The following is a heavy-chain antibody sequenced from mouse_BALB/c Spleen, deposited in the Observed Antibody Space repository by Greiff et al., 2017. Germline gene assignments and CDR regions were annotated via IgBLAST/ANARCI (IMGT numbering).Heavy chain of an antibody. V-gene: IGHV14-4*02. CDR1: GFNIKDYY. J-gene: IGHJ3*01. CDR3: KIPSTMSTTRGN. Sequence: VQLQQSGAELVRSGASVKLSCTASGFNIKDYYMHWVKQRPEQGLEWIGWIDPENGDTEYAPKFQGKATMTADTSSNTAYLQLSSLTSEDTAVYYCKIPSTMSTTRGNWGQGTLVTVSA. D-gene: IGHD2-4*01. CDR2: IDPENGDT.